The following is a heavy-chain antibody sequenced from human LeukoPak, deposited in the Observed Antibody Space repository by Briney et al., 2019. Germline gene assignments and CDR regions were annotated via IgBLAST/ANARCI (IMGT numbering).Heavy chain of an antibody. J-gene: IGHJ5*02. CDR1: GYTFTGYY. Sequence: EASVKVSCKASGYTFTGYYMHWVRQAPGQGLEWMGIINPSGGSTSYAQKFQGRVTMTRDTSTSTVYMELSSLRSEDTAVYYCARGYCSGGSCYRNWFDPWGQGTLVTVSS. D-gene: IGHD2-15*01. V-gene: IGHV1-46*01. CDR2: INPSGGST. CDR3: ARGYCSGGSCYRNWFDP.